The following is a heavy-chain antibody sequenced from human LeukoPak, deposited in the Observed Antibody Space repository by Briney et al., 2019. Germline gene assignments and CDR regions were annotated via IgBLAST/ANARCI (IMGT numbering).Heavy chain of an antibody. V-gene: IGHV4-59*12. J-gene: IGHJ4*02. Sequence: SETLSLTCTVSGASISSYYWSWIRQPPGKGLEWIGYIFYSGSTLYNPSLQSRVTISVDTSKNQFSLKLTSATAADTAVYYCASGPYPAAGTDHQFDYWVQGTLVTVSS. CDR3: ASGPYPAAGTDHQFDY. CDR1: GASISSYY. D-gene: IGHD6-13*01. CDR2: IFYSGST.